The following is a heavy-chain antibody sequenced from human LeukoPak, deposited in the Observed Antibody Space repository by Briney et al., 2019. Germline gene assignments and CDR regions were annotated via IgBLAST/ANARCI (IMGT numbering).Heavy chain of an antibody. CDR1: GFSVSKNY. D-gene: IGHD6-6*01. CDR2: IYTGGNT. Sequence: GGSLRLSCAASGFSVSKNYMSWVRQTPGRGLEWVSLIYTGGNTYYADSVKGRFTISRDQSENTLYLQMNSLRGEDTALYYCVTRIAATYWGQGALVTVSS. V-gene: IGHV3-66*01. J-gene: IGHJ4*02. CDR3: VTRIAATY.